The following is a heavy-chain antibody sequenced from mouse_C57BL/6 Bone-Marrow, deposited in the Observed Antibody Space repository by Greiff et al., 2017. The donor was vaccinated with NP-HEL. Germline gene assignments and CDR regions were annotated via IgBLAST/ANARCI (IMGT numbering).Heavy chain of an antibody. CDR1: GYTFTSYW. CDR3: ARGDYGSSSWFAY. CDR2: IHPNSGST. J-gene: IGHJ3*01. D-gene: IGHD1-1*01. V-gene: IGHV1-64*01. Sequence: QVQLQQPGAELVKPGASVKLSCKASGYTFTSYWMHWVKQRPGQGLEWIGMIHPNSGSTNYNEKLKSKATLTVDKSSSTAYMQLSSLTSEDSAVYYCARGDYGSSSWFAYWGQGTLVTVSA.